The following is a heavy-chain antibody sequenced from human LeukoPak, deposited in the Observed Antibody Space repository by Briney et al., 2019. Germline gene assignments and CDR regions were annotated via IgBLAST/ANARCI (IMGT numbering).Heavy chain of an antibody. V-gene: IGHV1-8*02. Sequence: ASVKVSCKASGYTFTSYDINWVRQATGQGLEWMGWMNPNSGNTGYAQKFQGRVTMTRNTSISTAYMELSSLRSEDTAVYYCARVVDSSGYYWPGFWGGQNYFDYWGQGTLVTVSS. CDR1: GYTFTSYD. CDR3: ARVVDSSGYYWPGFWGGQNYFDY. CDR2: MNPNSGNT. J-gene: IGHJ4*02. D-gene: IGHD3-22*01.